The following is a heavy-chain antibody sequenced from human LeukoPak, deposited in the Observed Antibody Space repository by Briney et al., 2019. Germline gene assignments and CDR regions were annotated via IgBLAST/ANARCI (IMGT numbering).Heavy chain of an antibody. CDR2: INPSGGST. D-gene: IGHD1-20*01. CDR3: ARDNWNDASGAFDI. CDR1: GYTFTSYY. V-gene: IGHV1-46*01. J-gene: IGHJ3*02. Sequence: ASVKVSCKASGYTFTSYYMHWVRRAPGQRLEWMGIINPSGGSTRYAQKFQGRVTMTRDMSTTTVYMELSSLRSEDTAVYYCARDNWNDASGAFDIWGKGTMVTVSS.